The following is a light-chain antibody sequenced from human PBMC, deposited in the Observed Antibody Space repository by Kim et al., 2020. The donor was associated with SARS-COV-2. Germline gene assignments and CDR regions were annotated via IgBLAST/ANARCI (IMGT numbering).Light chain of an antibody. Sequence: IVLTQSPATLSLSPGERATLSCRASQSVSSYLAWYQQKPGQAPRLLIFDASNRATGIPARFSGSGSGTDFTLTISSLEPEDFAVYYCQQRGDWPTFRQGTKVDIK. J-gene: IGKJ1*01. CDR1: QSVSSY. V-gene: IGKV3-11*01. CDR3: QQRGDWPT. CDR2: DAS.